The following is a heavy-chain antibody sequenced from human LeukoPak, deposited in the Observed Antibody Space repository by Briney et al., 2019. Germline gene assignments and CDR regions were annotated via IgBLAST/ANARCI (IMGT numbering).Heavy chain of an antibody. CDR1: GFTFSKAW. V-gene: IGHV3-30*02. D-gene: IGHD1-26*01. CDR3: TKDWSSGSFNRAFDY. CDR2: IRYDGGDK. J-gene: IGHJ4*02. Sequence: SGGSLRLSCAASGFTFSKAWMNWVRQAPGKGLEWVAFIRYDGGDKYYADSVKDRFTISRDNSKNTLYLQVNSLRAEDTAVYYCTKDWSSGSFNRAFDYWGQGTLVTVSA.